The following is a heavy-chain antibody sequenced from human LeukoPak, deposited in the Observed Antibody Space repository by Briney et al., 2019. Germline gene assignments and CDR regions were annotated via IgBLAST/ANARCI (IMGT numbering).Heavy chain of an antibody. CDR2: IYHSGST. CDR3: ARGVYGFWSGYYRGGYYYYMDV. Sequence: SETLSLSCTVSGYSVSSGYYWGWIRQPPGKGLEWIGEIYHSGSTNYNPSLKSRVTISVDKSKNQFSLKLSSVTAADTAVYYCARGVYGFWSGYYRGGYYYYMDVWGKGTTVTVSS. V-gene: IGHV4-38-2*02. J-gene: IGHJ6*03. D-gene: IGHD3-3*01. CDR1: GYSVSSGYY.